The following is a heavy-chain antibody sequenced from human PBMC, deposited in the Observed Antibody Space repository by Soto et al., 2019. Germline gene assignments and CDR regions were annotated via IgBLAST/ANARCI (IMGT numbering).Heavy chain of an antibody. V-gene: IGHV3-33*01. CDR1: GFTFSSYG. D-gene: IGHD2-21*01. Sequence: GGSLRLSCAASGFTFSSYGMHWVRQAPGKGLEWVAVIWYDGSNKYYADSVKGRFTISRDNSKKTVYLQMNSLRAEDTAVYYCARDSKAVALAFDYWGQGTLVTVSS. CDR3: ARDSKAVALAFDY. J-gene: IGHJ4*02. CDR2: IWYDGSNK.